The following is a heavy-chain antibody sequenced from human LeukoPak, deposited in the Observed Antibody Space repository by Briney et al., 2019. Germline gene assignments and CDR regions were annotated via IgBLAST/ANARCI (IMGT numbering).Heavy chain of an antibody. CDR2: SGSDGRT. Sequence: GGSLRLSCAASGFTFSSYAMNWVRQAPGKGLEWVSSSGSDGRTYYADSVKGRFTISRDDSRNTVSLQMTRLRVDETAVYYCAKGSRIDERPTIWLDPWGQGTLVTVSS. CDR1: GFTFSSYA. J-gene: IGHJ5*02. CDR3: AKGSRIDERPTIWLDP. D-gene: IGHD1-26*01. V-gene: IGHV3-23*01.